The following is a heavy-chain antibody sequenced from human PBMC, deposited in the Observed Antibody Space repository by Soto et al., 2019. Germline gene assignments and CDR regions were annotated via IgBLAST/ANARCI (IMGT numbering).Heavy chain of an antibody. J-gene: IGHJ4*01. Sequence: ASVKVSCKASGYTFTSYSMRWVRQAPGQGLEWMGIINPSGGRTSYAQKFQGRVTMTGDKSTSTAYMELSSLRSGDTAVYYCARANRGYCCGVNGHYGGFDDWGQGTLVTVSS. CDR3: ARANRGYCCGVNGHYGGFDD. CDR1: GYTFTSYS. V-gene: IGHV1-46*01. CDR2: INPSGGRT. D-gene: IGHD2-15*01.